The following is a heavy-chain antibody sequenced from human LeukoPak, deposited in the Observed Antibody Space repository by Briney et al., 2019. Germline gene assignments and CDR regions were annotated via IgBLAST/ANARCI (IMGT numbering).Heavy chain of an antibody. V-gene: IGHV1-2*06. CDR1: GYTFTGYY. D-gene: IGHD4-17*01. J-gene: IGHJ4*02. CDR3: ARAENGDYAFDY. CDR2: INPNSGGT. Sequence: ASVKVSCKASGYTFTGYYIHWVRQAPGQGLEWMRRINPNSGGTNYAQKFQGRVTMTRDTSISTAYMELSRLRSDDTAVYYCARAENGDYAFDYWGQGTLVTVSS.